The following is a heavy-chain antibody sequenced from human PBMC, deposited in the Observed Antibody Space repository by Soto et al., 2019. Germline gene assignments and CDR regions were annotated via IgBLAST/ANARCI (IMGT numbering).Heavy chain of an antibody. CDR3: ARDSGYSYGRGSWFDP. CDR1: GDSVSSNSAA. V-gene: IGHV6-1*01. Sequence: SQTLSLTCAISGDSVSSNSAAWNWIRQSPSRGLEWLGRTYYRSKWYNDYAVSVKSRITINPDTSKNQFSLQLNSVTPEDTAVYYCARDSGYSYGRGSWFDPWGQGTLVTAPQ. CDR2: TYYRSKWYN. D-gene: IGHD5-18*01. J-gene: IGHJ5*02.